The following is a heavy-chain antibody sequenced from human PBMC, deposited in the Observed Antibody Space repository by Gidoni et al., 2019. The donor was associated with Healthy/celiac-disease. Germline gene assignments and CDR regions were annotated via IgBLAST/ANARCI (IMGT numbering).Heavy chain of an antibody. Sequence: EVQLVESGGGLVKPGGSLRPPCAASGFTFSNAWMSWVRQAPGKGLEWVGRIKSKTDGGTTDYAAPVKGRFTISRDDSKNTLYLQMNSLKTEDTAVYYCTTGKIGDYFDYWGQGTLVTVSS. CDR3: TTGKIGDYFDY. D-gene: IGHD3-10*01. V-gene: IGHV3-15*01. CDR2: IKSKTDGGTT. CDR1: GFTFSNAW. J-gene: IGHJ4*02.